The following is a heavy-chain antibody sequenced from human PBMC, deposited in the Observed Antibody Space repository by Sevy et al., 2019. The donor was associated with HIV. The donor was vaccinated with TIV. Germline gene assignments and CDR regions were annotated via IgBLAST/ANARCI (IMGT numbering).Heavy chain of an antibody. D-gene: IGHD5-18*01. V-gene: IGHV1-69*13. Sequence: ASVKVSCKASGGTFSSYAISWVRQAPGQGLEWMGGIIPIFGTANYAQKFQGRVTITADESTSTAYMELSSLRSEDTAVYYCARLGDTAMGYYYYGMDVWGQGTTVTVSS. CDR1: GGTFSSYA. J-gene: IGHJ6*02. CDR3: ARLGDTAMGYYYYGMDV. CDR2: IIPIFGTA.